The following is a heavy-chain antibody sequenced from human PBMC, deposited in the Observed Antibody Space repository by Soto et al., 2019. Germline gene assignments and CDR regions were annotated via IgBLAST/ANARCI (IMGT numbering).Heavy chain of an antibody. CDR3: VKLRYSSDTGSFDH. V-gene: IGHV3-9*01. CDR1: GFNFDDFA. CDR2: ISWEGGSM. J-gene: IGHJ4*02. Sequence: GGSLRLSCAASGFNFDDFAMHWVRRAPGKGLEWVSGISWEGGSMGYADSVKGRFIISRDNAKNSLFLQMNSLRAEDTALYYCVKLRYSSDTGSFDHWGQGTLVTVSS. D-gene: IGHD3-10*01.